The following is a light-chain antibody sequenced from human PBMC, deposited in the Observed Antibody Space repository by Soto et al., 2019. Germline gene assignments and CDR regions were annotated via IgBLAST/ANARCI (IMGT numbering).Light chain of an antibody. J-gene: IGLJ2*01. Sequence: QSVLTQPASVSGSPGQSITISCTGTSSDVGSHNFVSWYQQRPGKAPKLMIFEVTKRPSGVSSRFSASKSGNTASLTISGVQAEDEADHYCCSYAGTTTWVFGGGTKLTVL. CDR2: EVT. CDR1: SSDVGSHNF. V-gene: IGLV2-23*02. CDR3: CSYAGTTTWV.